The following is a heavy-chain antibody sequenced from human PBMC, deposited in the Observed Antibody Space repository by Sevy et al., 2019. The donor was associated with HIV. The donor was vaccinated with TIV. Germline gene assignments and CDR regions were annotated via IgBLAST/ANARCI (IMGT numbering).Heavy chain of an antibody. D-gene: IGHD6-19*01. CDR3: ARGGGADAYNWLAFYYYGMDV. Sequence: ETLSLTCAVYGGSFSGYYWSWIRQPPGKGLEWIGEINHRGSTNYNPSLKSRVTISVDTSKNQFSLKVNSVTAADTAVYYCARGGGADAYNWLAFYYYGMDVWGHGTTVTVSS. CDR2: INHRGST. CDR1: GGSFSGYY. J-gene: IGHJ6*02. V-gene: IGHV4-34*01.